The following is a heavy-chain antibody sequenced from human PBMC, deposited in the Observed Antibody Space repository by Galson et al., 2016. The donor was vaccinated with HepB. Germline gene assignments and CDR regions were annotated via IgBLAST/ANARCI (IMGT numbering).Heavy chain of an antibody. D-gene: IGHD4-17*01. J-gene: IGHJ6*02. Sequence: SLRLSCAASGFTFDDYAMHWVRQGPGKGLEWVSGISWNGGSIGYADSVKGRFTISRDNAKNSLFLQMNSLRVEDTALYYCAKGRYGETGYYYNAMDVWGQGTTVTVSS. V-gene: IGHV3-9*01. CDR1: GFTFDDYA. CDR2: ISWNGGSI. CDR3: AKGRYGETGYYYNAMDV.